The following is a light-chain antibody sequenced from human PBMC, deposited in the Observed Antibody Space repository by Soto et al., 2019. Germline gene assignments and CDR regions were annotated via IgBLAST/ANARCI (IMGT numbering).Light chain of an antibody. V-gene: IGKV3-20*01. Sequence: EIVLTQSPGTLSLPPGERATLSCRASQSVTSSYLAWYQQKPGQAPRLLIYAASSRATGIPDRFSGSGSGTDFTLTISRLEPEDFAVYYCQQYSSSPITFGGGTKVDIK. J-gene: IGKJ4*01. CDR1: QSVTSSY. CDR2: AAS. CDR3: QQYSSSPIT.